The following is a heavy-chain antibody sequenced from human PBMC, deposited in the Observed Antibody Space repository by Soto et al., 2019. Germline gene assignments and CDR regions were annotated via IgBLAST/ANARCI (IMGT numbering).Heavy chain of an antibody. D-gene: IGHD2-2*01. CDR3: ARHEIVVVPAAPAHHKCFDP. J-gene: IGHJ5*02. CDR1: GGSISSYY. CDR2: IYYSGST. Sequence: QVQLQESGPGLVKPSETLSLTCTVSGGSISSYYWSWIRQPPGKGLEWIGYIYYSGSTNYNPSLKSRVTLSVDTSKNQFSLQLSSVTAADTAVYYCARHEIVVVPAAPAHHKCFDPWGQGTLVTVSS. V-gene: IGHV4-59*08.